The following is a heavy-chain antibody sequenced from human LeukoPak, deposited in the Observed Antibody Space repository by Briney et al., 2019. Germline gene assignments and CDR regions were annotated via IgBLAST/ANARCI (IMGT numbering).Heavy chain of an antibody. Sequence: GGSLRLSCAASGFTFSRYGMHWVRQAPGKGLEWVAVVWDNGINKFYADSMKGRFTISRDNSKHTLSLHMNNLRAEDTAVYYCVKEPAPYSLGDAWGKGTTVTVSS. J-gene: IGHJ6*04. V-gene: IGHV3-33*06. CDR3: VKEPAPYSLGDA. CDR2: VWDNGINK. D-gene: IGHD3-16*01. CDR1: GFTFSRYG.